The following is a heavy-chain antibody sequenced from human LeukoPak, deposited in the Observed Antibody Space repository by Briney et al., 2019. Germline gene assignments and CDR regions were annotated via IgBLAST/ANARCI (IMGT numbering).Heavy chain of an antibody. D-gene: IGHD3-22*01. V-gene: IGHV3-7*01. CDR2: IKQDGSEK. CDR3: ARFGYYDSSGYFDY. Sequence: TGGSLRLSCAASGFTFSSYAMSWVRQAPGKGLEWVANIKQDGSEKYYVDSVKGRFTISRDNAKNSLYLQMNSLRAEDTAVHYCARFGYYDSSGYFDYWGQGTLVTVSS. J-gene: IGHJ4*02. CDR1: GFTFSSYA.